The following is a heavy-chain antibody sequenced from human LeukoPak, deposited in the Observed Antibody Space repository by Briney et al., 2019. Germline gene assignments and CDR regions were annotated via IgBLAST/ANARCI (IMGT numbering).Heavy chain of an antibody. CDR2: NSAYNGNT. V-gene: IGHV1-18*01. Sequence: ASVKVSCKASGYTFTSYGISWVRQAPGQGLEWMGWNSAYNGNTNYAQKLQGRVTMTTDTSTSTAYMELRSLRSDDTAVYYCARDLSTAMVAYYFDYWGQGTLVTVSS. J-gene: IGHJ4*02. CDR1: GYTFTSYG. CDR3: ARDLSTAMVAYYFDY. D-gene: IGHD5-18*01.